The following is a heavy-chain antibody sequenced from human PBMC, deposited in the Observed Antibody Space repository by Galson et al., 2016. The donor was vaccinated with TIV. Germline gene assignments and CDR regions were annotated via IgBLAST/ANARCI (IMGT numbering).Heavy chain of an antibody. D-gene: IGHD3-10*01. CDR1: GGSVSSVGNS. CDR2: IYYTGST. Sequence: TLSLTCSVSGGSVSSVGNSWTWIRQRPGKGLEWIGHIYYTGSTNYNSSLKSQVTISVDTSKNQFSLRLNSVTVADTAVYYCTRGRFAFGFALDVWGQGTMVTVSS. CDR3: TRGRFAFGFALDV. J-gene: IGHJ3*01. V-gene: IGHV4-31*01.